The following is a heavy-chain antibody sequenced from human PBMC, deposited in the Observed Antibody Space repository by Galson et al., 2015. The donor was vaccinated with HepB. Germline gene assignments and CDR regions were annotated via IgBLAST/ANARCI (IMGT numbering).Heavy chain of an antibody. J-gene: IGHJ3*02. CDR2: INPNSGDS. CDR1: GYTFTGYY. D-gene: IGHD3-16*01. V-gene: IGHV1-2*06. Sequence: SVKVSCKASGYTFTGYYMHWVRQAPGQGLEWMGRINPNSGDSNYAQNFQGRVTMTSDTSISTAYMELSRLRSDDTAVYFCARPMGGNAFDIWGQGTMVTVSS. CDR3: ARPMGGNAFDI.